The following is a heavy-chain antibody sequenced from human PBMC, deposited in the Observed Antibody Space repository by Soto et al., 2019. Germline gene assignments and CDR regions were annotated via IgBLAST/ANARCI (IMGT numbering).Heavy chain of an antibody. V-gene: IGHV1-69*06. CDR2: IIPTFGTA. CDR3: ARDIGPDSSSSSFYYYYGMDV. CDR1: GGTFSSYA. J-gene: IGHJ6*02. D-gene: IGHD6-6*01. Sequence: SVKVSCKASGGTFSSYAISWVRQAPGQGLEWMGGIIPTFGTANYAQKFQGRVTITADKSTSTAYMEVSSLRSEDTAVYYCARDIGPDSSSSSFYYYYGMDVWGQGTTVTVSS.